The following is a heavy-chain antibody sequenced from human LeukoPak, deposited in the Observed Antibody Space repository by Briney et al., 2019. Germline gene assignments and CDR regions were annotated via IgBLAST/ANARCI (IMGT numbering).Heavy chain of an antibody. J-gene: IGHJ3*02. Sequence: SETVSLTCTVSGGSISSSSYYWGWIRQPPGKGLEWIGTFYYSGCTYYNPSLKSRVTISVDTSKNQFSLKLSSVTAADTAVYYCARRSGITMIVVDRAAFDIWGQGTMVTVSS. CDR2: FYYSGCT. D-gene: IGHD3-22*01. CDR1: GGSISSSSYY. V-gene: IGHV4-39*01. CDR3: ARRSGITMIVVDRAAFDI.